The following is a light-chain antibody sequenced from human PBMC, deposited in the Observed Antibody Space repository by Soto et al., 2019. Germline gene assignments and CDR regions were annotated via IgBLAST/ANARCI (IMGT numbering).Light chain of an antibody. CDR3: QQYYSTPRT. CDR2: WAS. J-gene: IGKJ1*01. Sequence: DIVMTQSPDSLAVSLGERATINCKSSQSVLYSSNNKNYLAWYQQKPGQPPKLLIYWASTRESGVPDRFSGSGSATDFTLTISSLKAEDVAVYYCQQYYSTPRTFGQGTKVEIK. CDR1: QSVLYSSNNKNY. V-gene: IGKV4-1*01.